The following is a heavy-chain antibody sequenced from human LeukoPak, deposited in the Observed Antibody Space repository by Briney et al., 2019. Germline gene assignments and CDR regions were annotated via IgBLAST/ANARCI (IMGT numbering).Heavy chain of an antibody. D-gene: IGHD5-18*01. Sequence: SSVKVSCKASGGTFSSYAISWVRQAPGQGLEWMGGIIPIFGTANYAQKIQGRVTITTDESTSTAYMALSSLRSEDTAVYYCARVPLEYSYGYPLGPDWYFDLWGRGTLVTVSS. CDR2: IIPIFGTA. V-gene: IGHV1-69*05. J-gene: IGHJ2*01. CDR3: ARVPLEYSYGYPLGPDWYFDL. CDR1: GGTFSSYA.